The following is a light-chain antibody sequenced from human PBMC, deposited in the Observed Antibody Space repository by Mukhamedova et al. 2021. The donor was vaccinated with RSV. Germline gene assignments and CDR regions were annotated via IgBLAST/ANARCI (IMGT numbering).Light chain of an antibody. CDR3: QAWDSGLRV. Sequence: GDKYVCWYQQKPGQSPGLVIYQDNKRPSGIPERFSGSISGNTATLTISGTQAMDEADYYCQAWDSGLRVFGGGTKLTGL. CDR2: QDN. CDR1: GDKY. J-gene: IGLJ2*01. V-gene: IGLV3-1*01.